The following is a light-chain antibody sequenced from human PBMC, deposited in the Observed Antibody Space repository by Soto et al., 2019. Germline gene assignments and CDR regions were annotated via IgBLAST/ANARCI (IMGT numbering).Light chain of an antibody. CDR3: QEYIDFS. CDR2: KAS. V-gene: IGKV1-5*03. Sequence: DIQMTQSPSTLSASVGDRVTITCRTSQSISSWLAWFQQKPGRAPKLLIYKASNLEDGVPSRFSGSGSGTEFTLTISSLQPDDFATYYCQEYIDFSFGLGTKLEI. J-gene: IGKJ2*01. CDR1: QSISSW.